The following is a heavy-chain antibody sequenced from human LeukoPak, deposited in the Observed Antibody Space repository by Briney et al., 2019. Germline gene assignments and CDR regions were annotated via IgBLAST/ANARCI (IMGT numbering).Heavy chain of an antibody. V-gene: IGHV4-59*01. D-gene: IGHD3-22*01. CDR2: VYYSGST. CDR1: GGPINRYY. Sequence: SETLSLTCTVSGGPINRYYWSWIRQPPGKGLEWIGFVYYSGSTSYNPSLESRLTISVDTSKNQFSLKLSSVTAADTAVYYCARRLNYFDSSGYYFDYWGLGTLVTVSS. CDR3: ARRLNYFDSSGYYFDY. J-gene: IGHJ4*02.